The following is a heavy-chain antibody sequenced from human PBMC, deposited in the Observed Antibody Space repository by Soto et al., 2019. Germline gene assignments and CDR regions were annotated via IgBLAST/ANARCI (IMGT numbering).Heavy chain of an antibody. J-gene: IGHJ4*02. D-gene: IGHD2-2*01. V-gene: IGHV1-18*01. Sequence: ASVKVSCKASGYTFTSYGISWVRQAPGQGLEWMGWISAYNGNTNYAQKLQGRVTMTTDTSTSTAYMELRSLRSDDTAVYYCARSCRRTSCYVPFDYWGQGTLITIS. CDR2: ISAYNGNT. CDR3: ARSCRRTSCYVPFDY. CDR1: GYTFTSYG.